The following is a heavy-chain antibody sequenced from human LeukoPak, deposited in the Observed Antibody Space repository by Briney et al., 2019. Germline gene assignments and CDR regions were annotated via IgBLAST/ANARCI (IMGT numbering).Heavy chain of an antibody. Sequence: GGSLRLSCAASGFTFDVYGMRWVRQAPGKGLEWVSGINWNGGSTGYADSVKGRFTISRDNAKNSLYLQMNSLRAEDTALYYCARSGYCSSTSCYTDYYYYYMDVWGKGTTVTVSS. CDR1: GFTFDVYG. CDR3: ARSGYCSSTSCYTDYYYYYMDV. V-gene: IGHV3-20*04. J-gene: IGHJ6*03. CDR2: INWNGGST. D-gene: IGHD2-2*02.